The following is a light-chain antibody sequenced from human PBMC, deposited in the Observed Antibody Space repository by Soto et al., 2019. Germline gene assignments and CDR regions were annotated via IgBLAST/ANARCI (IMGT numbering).Light chain of an antibody. J-gene: IGLJ1*01. Sequence: QSALTQPASVSGSPGQSITISCTGTSSDVGSYNLVSWYQQHPGKAPKLMIYEGSKRPSGVSNRCSGSKSGNTASLIISGLQAEDEADYYCCSYAGSSTFVFGTGTKVTVL. V-gene: IGLV2-23*01. CDR2: EGS. CDR3: CSYAGSSTFV. CDR1: SSDVGSYNL.